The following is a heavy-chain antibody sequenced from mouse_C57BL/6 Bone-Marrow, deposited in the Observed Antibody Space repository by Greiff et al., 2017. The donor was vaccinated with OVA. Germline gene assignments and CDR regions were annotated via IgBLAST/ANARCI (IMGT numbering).Heavy chain of an antibody. D-gene: IGHD4-1*01. V-gene: IGHV1-64*01. Sequence: QVQLQQSGAELVKPGASVKLSCKASGYTFTSYWMHWVKQRPGQGLEWIGMIHPNSGSTNYNEKFKSKATLTVDKSSSTAYMQLSSLTSEDSAVYYCARWGLGREYFDVWGTGTTVTVSS. CDR1: GYTFTSYW. CDR2: IHPNSGST. CDR3: ARWGLGREYFDV. J-gene: IGHJ1*03.